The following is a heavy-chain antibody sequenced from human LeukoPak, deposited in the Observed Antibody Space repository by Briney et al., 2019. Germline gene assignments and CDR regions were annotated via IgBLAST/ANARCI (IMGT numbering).Heavy chain of an antibody. CDR1: GFVFSYHG. CDR2: IWSDGTNT. J-gene: IGHJ3*02. D-gene: IGHD4-17*01. Sequence: GGSLRLSCAASGFVFSYHGMHWVRQAPGTGLEWVAAIWSDGTNTNYADSVKGRFTISRDISKNTLYLQLNSVRAEDTAVYYCARDPARSFDIWGQGTMVTVSS. V-gene: IGHV3-33*01. CDR3: ARDPARSFDI.